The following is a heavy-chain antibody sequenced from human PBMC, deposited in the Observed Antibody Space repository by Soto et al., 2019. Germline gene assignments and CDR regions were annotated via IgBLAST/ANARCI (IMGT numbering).Heavy chain of an antibody. CDR2: IYYSGST. CDR3: ARHSYSGSDY. D-gene: IGHD5-12*01. V-gene: IGHV4-59*08. J-gene: IGHJ4*02. Sequence: SETLSLTCTVSGGSISSYYWSWIRQPPGKGLEWIGYIYYSGSTNYNPSLKSRVTISVDTSKNQFSLKLSSVTAADTAVYYCARHSYSGSDYWGQGTLVTVSS. CDR1: GGSISSYY.